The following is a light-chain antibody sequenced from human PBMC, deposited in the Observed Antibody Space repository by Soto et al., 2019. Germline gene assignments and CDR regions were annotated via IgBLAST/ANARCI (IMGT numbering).Light chain of an antibody. CDR2: GAS. V-gene: IGKV3-20*01. CDR3: QQYSSSPRT. Sequence: EIVLTQSPGTLSLSPGQRATLSCRASQSVTSSYLAWYQQKPGQAPRLLIYGASSRATGIPDRFSGSGSGTDFTLTITRLEPEDLAVYYCQQYSSSPRTFGQGTKVDIK. CDR1: QSVTSSY. J-gene: IGKJ1*01.